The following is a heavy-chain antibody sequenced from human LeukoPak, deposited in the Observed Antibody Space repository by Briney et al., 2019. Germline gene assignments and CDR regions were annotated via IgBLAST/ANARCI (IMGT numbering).Heavy chain of an antibody. Sequence: SETLSLTCIVSGFSITSGYYWGCIRQPPGKVLEWIGSIYHSGSTYYNPSLKSRVTISVDTSKNQFSLKLSSVTAADTAVYYCARVGKQWLVLRGWFDPWGQGTLVTVSS. CDR1: GFSITSGYY. CDR3: ARVGKQWLVLRGWFDP. D-gene: IGHD6-19*01. CDR2: IYHSGST. J-gene: IGHJ5*02. V-gene: IGHV4-38-2*02.